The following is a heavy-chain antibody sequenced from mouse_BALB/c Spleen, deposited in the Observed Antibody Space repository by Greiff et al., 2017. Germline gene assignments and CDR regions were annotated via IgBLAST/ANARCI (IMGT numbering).Heavy chain of an antibody. V-gene: IGHV1S41*01. CDR1: GYTFTSYR. CDR3: ARGYRYFDY. J-gene: IGHJ2*01. D-gene: IGHD2-14*01. CDR2: IAPGSGST. Sequence: DLVKPGASVKLSCKASGYTFTSYRINWIKQRPGQGLEWIGRIAPGSGSTYYNEMFKGKATLTVDTSSSTAYIQLSSLSSEDSAVYFCARGYRYFDYWGQGTTLTVSS.